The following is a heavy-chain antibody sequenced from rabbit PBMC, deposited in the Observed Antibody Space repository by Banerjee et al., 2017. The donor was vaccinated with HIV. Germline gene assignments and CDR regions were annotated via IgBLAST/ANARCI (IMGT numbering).Heavy chain of an antibody. CDR2: IYAGEAST. D-gene: IGHD4-1*01. J-gene: IGHJ4*01. CDR3: ARDLAGVIGWNFNL. CDR1: GFDASDYY. V-gene: IGHV1S7*01. Sequence: QLVESGGGLVQPGGSLKVSCTVSGFDASDYYMSWVRQAPGKGLEWIGIIYAGEASTDYASWVNGRFTISSDNAQNTVDLQMNSLTAADTASYFCARDLAGVIGWNFNLWGPGTLVTVS.